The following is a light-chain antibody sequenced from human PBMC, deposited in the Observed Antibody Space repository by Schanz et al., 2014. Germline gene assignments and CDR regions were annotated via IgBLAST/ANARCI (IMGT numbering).Light chain of an antibody. CDR3: FSYAGRNTYV. V-gene: IGLV2-23*01. Sequence: QSALTQPASVSGSPGQSITNSCTGTSSDVGNYNLVSWYQQHPGKAPKLMIYEGSRRPSGVSNRFSGSKSGNTASLTISGLQAEDEADYYCFSYAGRNTYVFGGGTKLTVL. CDR2: EGS. J-gene: IGLJ3*02. CDR1: SSDVGNYNL.